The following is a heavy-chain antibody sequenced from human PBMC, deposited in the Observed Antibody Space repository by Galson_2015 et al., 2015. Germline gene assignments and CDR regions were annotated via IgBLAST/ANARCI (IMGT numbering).Heavy chain of an antibody. D-gene: IGHD2-2*01. CDR1: GYTFPSYY. J-gene: IGHJ3*02. CDR2: INPSGGST. CDR3: ARDWVCSSTSCPWAFDI. V-gene: IGHV1-46*01. Sequence: QSGAEVTKPGESLRISCKGSGYTFPSYYMHWVRQAPGQGLEWMGIINPSGGSTSYAQKFQGRVTMTRDTSTSTVYMELSSLRSEDTAVYYCARDWVCSSTSCPWAFDIWGQGTMVTVSS.